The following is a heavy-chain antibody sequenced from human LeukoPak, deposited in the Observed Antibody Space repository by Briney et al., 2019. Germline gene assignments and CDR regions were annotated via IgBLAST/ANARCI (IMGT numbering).Heavy chain of an antibody. CDR2: IYHSGST. J-gene: IGHJ4*02. V-gene: IGHV4-4*02. Sequence: PSETLSLTCAVSGGSISSSNWWSWVRQPPGKGLEWIGEIYHSGSTNYNPSLKSRVTISVDKSKNQFSLKLSSVTAADTAVYYCASLKYYDFWSGFPRYFDYWGQGTLVTVSS. D-gene: IGHD3-3*01. CDR3: ASLKYYDFWSGFPRYFDY. CDR1: GGSISSSNW.